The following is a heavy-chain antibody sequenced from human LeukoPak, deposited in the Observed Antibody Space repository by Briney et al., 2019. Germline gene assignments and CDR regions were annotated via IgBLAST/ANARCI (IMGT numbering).Heavy chain of an antibody. CDR1: GFTFSSYG. J-gene: IGHJ4*02. Sequence: PGGSLRLSCAASGFTFSSYGMHWVRQAPGKGLEWVAVIWYDGSNKYYADSVKGRFTISRDNSKNTLYLQMNSLRAEDTAVYFCAKEGYYFDSSGYLYYFDSWGQGTLVTVSS. V-gene: IGHV3-33*06. CDR3: AKEGYYFDSSGYLYYFDS. D-gene: IGHD3-22*01. CDR2: IWYDGSNK.